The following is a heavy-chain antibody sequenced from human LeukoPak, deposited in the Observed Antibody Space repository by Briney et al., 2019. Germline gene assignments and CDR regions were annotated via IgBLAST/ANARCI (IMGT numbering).Heavy chain of an antibody. Sequence: ASVKVSCKASGYTFTSYDINWVRQATGQGLEWMGWMNPNSGNTGYAQKFQGRVTMTRNTSISTAYMELSSLRSEDTAVYYCARRRGGSYSYYYYYGMDVWGQGTTVTVSS. CDR3: ARRRGGSYSYYYYYGMDV. V-gene: IGHV1-8*01. CDR1: GYTFTSYD. D-gene: IGHD1-26*01. J-gene: IGHJ6*02. CDR2: MNPNSGNT.